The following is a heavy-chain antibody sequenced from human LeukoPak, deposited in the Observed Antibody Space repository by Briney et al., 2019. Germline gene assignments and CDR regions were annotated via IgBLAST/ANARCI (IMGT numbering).Heavy chain of an antibody. CDR3: ARVAAATGDYEPLYYYGMDV. CDR2: ISAYNGNT. Sequence: ASVKVSCKASGYTFTSYGISWVRQAPGQGLEWMGWISAYNGNTNYAQKLQGRVTMTTDTSTSTAYMELRSLRSDDTAVYYCARVAAATGDYEPLYYYGMDVWGQGTTVTVPS. D-gene: IGHD4-17*01. J-gene: IGHJ6*02. V-gene: IGHV1-18*01. CDR1: GYTFTSYG.